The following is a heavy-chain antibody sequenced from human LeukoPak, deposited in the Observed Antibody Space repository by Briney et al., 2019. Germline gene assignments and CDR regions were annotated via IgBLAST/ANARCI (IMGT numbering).Heavy chain of an antibody. Sequence: ASVKVSCKASGYTFTSYAMHWVRQAPGQRLEWMGWINAGNGNTKYSQKFQGRVTITRDTSASTAYMELSSLRSEDTAVYYCARVPEKLWTRGDYYFDYWGQGTLVTVSS. CDR2: INAGNGNT. J-gene: IGHJ4*02. V-gene: IGHV1-3*01. CDR3: ARVPEKLWTRGDYYFDY. CDR1: GYTFTSYA. D-gene: IGHD3-16*01.